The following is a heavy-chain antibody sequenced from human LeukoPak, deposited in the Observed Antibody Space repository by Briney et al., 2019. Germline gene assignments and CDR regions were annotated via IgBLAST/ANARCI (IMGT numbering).Heavy chain of an antibody. Sequence: ASVKVSCKASGYTFTSYGISWVRQAPGQGLEWMGWISAYNGNTNYAQKLQGRVTMTTDTSTSTAYVELRSLRSDDTAVYYCARDRPLWFGELLLPYYYYGMDVWGQGTTVTVSS. V-gene: IGHV1-18*01. CDR3: ARDRPLWFGELLLPYYYYGMDV. J-gene: IGHJ6*02. CDR1: GYTFTSYG. CDR2: ISAYNGNT. D-gene: IGHD3-10*01.